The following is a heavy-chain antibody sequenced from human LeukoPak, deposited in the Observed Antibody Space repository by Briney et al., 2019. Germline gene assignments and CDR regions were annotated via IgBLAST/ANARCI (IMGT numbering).Heavy chain of an antibody. V-gene: IGHV4-4*02. CDR3: ARDFVDGSGSYYTRGYFQH. J-gene: IGHJ1*01. CDR2: IFHSGNT. D-gene: IGHD3-10*01. CDR1: GGSISSSNW. Sequence: PSETLSLTSAVSGGSISSSNWWNWVRQPPGKGLEWIGEIFHSGNTNYNPSLKSRVTISVDKSKNQFSLKLSSVTAADTAVYYCARDFVDGSGSYYTRGYFQHWGQGTLVTVSS.